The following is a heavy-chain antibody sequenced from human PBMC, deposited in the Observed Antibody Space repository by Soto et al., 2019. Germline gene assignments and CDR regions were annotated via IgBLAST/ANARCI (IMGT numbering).Heavy chain of an antibody. D-gene: IGHD4-17*01. CDR2: INAGNGNT. V-gene: IGHV1-3*01. J-gene: IGHJ4*02. CDR3: ARDRSFASGDYYFDY. Sequence: ASVKVSCKASGYTFTSYLLHWVRQAPGQRPEWMGWINAGNGNTKYSQRFQARVTFTGDTSANTAYTELSSLRSEDTAVYYCARDRSFASGDYYFDYWGQGTLVTVSS. CDR1: GYTFTSYL.